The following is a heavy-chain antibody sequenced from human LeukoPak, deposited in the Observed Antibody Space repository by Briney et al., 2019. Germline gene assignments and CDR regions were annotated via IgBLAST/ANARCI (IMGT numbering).Heavy chain of an antibody. CDR1: GYTFTSYA. D-gene: IGHD5-24*01. J-gene: IGHJ6*04. CDR2: INAGNGNT. V-gene: IGHV1-3*01. CDR3: ARESQFYYYYYGMDV. Sequence: GASVKVSCKASGYTFTSYAMHWVRQAPGQRLEWMGWINAGNGNTKYSQKFQGRVTITRDTSASTAYMELSSLGSEDTAVYYCARESQFYYYYYGMDVWGKGTTVTVPS.